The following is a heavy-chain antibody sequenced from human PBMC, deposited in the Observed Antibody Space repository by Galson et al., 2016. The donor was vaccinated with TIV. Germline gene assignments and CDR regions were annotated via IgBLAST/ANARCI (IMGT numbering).Heavy chain of an antibody. CDR3: AKDSSQYMVVGEFDY. Sequence: SLRLSCAASGFSFSSYAMSWVRQAPGKGLEWVSASSTSGRTTYYADSVKGRFTISRDNSKNTLYLQMNSLRAEDTAVYYSAKDSSQYMVVGEFDYWGQGTAITVSS. CDR2: SSTSGRTT. CDR1: GFSFSSYA. D-gene: IGHD2-21*01. V-gene: IGHV3-23*01. J-gene: IGHJ4*03.